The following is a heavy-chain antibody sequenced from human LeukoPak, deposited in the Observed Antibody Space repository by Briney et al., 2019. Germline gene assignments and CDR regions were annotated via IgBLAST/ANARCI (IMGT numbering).Heavy chain of an antibody. J-gene: IGHJ4*02. CDR3: ARFDLFGSGRSFDY. Sequence: GGSLRLSCAASEFTFSSYSMNWVRQAPGKGLEWVSSISSSSSYIYYADSVKGRFTISRDNAKNSLYLQMNSLNADDTAVYYCARFDLFGSGRSFDYWGQGTLVTVSS. CDR1: EFTFSSYS. V-gene: IGHV3-21*01. D-gene: IGHD3-10*01. CDR2: ISSSSSYI.